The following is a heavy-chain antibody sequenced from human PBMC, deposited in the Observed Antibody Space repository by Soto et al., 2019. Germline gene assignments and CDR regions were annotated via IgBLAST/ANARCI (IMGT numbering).Heavy chain of an antibody. J-gene: IGHJ3*02. V-gene: IGHV1-18*04. D-gene: IGHD4-17*01. Sequence: QVQLVQSGAEVKKPGASVKVSCKASGYTFTSYGISWVRQAPGQGLEWMGWISAYNGNTNYAQKLQGRVTMTTDTSKSTAYMELRSLRSDDTAVYYCATREPTVTTGGGDAFDIWGQGTMVTVSS. CDR2: ISAYNGNT. CDR3: ATREPTVTTGGGDAFDI. CDR1: GYTFTSYG.